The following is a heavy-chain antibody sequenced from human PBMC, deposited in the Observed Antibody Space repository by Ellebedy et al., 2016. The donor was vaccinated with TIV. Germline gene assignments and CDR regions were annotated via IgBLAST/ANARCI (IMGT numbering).Heavy chain of an antibody. CDR1: GGSISGGSYY. V-gene: IGHV4-31*03. J-gene: IGHJ3*02. CDR2: ASYTWGT. D-gene: IGHD5-12*01. Sequence: SETLSLXXTVSGGSISGGSYYWSWIRQRPGKGLEWIGYASYTWGTFYTPSLESRVSISVDSSKNQFSLKLTSMTAADTAVYYCAREVDVASTTDAFDIWGQGTMVAVSS. CDR3: AREVDVASTTDAFDI.